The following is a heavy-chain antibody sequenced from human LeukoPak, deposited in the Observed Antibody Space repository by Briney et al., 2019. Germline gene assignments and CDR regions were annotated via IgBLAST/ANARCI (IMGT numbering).Heavy chain of an antibody. V-gene: IGHV1-46*01. J-gene: IGHJ6*03. CDR1: GNTFTSYY. Sequence: ASVKVSCKASGNTFTSYYMHWVRQAPGQGLEWMGIINPSGGSTGYAQKFQGRVTMTRDTSTSTVYMELSSLRSDDTAVYYCASSFAMVNYYYYYMDVWGKGTTVTVSS. CDR3: ASSFAMVNYYYYYMDV. CDR2: INPSGGST. D-gene: IGHD5-18*01.